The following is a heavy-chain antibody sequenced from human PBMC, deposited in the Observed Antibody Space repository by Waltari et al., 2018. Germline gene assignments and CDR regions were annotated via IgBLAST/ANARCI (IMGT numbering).Heavy chain of an antibody. CDR2: IYHSGST. V-gene: IGHV4-38-2*01. CDR3: ARLELGGGMDV. CDR1: GYSISSGYY. D-gene: IGHD3-16*01. J-gene: IGHJ6*02. Sequence: QVQLQESGPGLVKPSETLSLTCAVSGYSISSGYYWGWIRQPPGKGLEWIGSIYHSGSTYYNPSLKSRVTISVDTSKNQFSLKLSSVTAADTAVYYCARLELGGGMDVWGQGTTVTVSS.